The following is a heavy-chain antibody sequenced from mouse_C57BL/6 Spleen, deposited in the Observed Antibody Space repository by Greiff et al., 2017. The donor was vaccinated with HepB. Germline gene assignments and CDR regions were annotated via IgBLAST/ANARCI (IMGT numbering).Heavy chain of an antibody. CDR1: GFSLTSYG. D-gene: IGHD2-5*01. V-gene: IGHV2-6-1*01. Sequence: QVQLKESGPGLVAPSQSLSITCTVSGFSLTSYGVHWVRQPPGKGLEWLVVIWSDGSTTYNSALKSRLSISKDNSKSQVFLKMNSLQTDDTAMYYCARHTSYYSNYERSLDAMDYWGQGTSVTVSS. J-gene: IGHJ4*01. CDR3: ARHTSYYSNYERSLDAMDY. CDR2: IWSDGST.